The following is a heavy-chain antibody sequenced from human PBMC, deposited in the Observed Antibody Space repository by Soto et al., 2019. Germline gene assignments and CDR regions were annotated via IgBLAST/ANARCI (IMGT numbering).Heavy chain of an antibody. CDR2: IIPIFGTA. Sequence: QVQLVQSGAEVKKPGSSVKVSCKASGGTFSSYAISWVRQAPGQGLEWMGGIIPIFGTANYAQKFQGRVTMTAAESTSTACMELRSLRSEDTAVYYCARAGGYCSGGSCYYFDYWGQGTLVTVSS. CDR1: GGTFSSYA. CDR3: ARAGGYCSGGSCYYFDY. V-gene: IGHV1-69*01. J-gene: IGHJ4*02. D-gene: IGHD2-15*01.